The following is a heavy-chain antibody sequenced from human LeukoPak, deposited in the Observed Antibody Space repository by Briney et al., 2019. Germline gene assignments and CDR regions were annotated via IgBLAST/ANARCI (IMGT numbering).Heavy chain of an antibody. J-gene: IGHJ4*02. D-gene: IGHD6-6*01. CDR1: GYNFISYW. CDR3: ARQASLAARITY. V-gene: IGHV5-51*01. Sequence: GESLKISCQGSGYNFISYWIAWVRPMPGKGLEWMAIIYPGDSDTRYSPSFEGRVSISVDKSITTAYLQWSSLKASDTAMYYCARQASLAARITYWGQGTQVTVSS. CDR2: IYPGDSDT.